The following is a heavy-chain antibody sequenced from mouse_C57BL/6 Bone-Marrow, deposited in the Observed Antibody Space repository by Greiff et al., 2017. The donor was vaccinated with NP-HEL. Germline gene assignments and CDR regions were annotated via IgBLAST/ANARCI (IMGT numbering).Heavy chain of an antibody. Sequence: VQLQESGAELVKPGASVKMSCKASGYTFTSYWITWVKQRPGQGLEWIGDIYPGSGSTNYNEKFKSKATLTVDTSSSTAYMQLSSLTSEDSAVYYCARLYYYGSSYYFDYWGQGTTLTVSS. CDR1: GYTFTSYW. V-gene: IGHV1-55*01. CDR3: ARLYYYGSSYYFDY. J-gene: IGHJ2*01. CDR2: IYPGSGST. D-gene: IGHD1-1*01.